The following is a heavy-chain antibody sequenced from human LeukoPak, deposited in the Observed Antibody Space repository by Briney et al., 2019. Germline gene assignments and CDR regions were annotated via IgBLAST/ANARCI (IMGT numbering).Heavy chain of an antibody. J-gene: IGHJ6*03. D-gene: IGHD3-16*01. V-gene: IGHV1-18*04. CDR2: ISAYNGNT. CDR1: GYTFTNYH. Sequence: ASVKVSCKASGYTFTNYHMNWVRQAPGQGLEWTGWISAYNGNTNYAQKLQGRVTMTTDTSTSTAYMELRSLRSDDTAVYYCARYYDYVWGSTYYMDVWGKGTTVTVSS. CDR3: ARYYDYVWGSTYYMDV.